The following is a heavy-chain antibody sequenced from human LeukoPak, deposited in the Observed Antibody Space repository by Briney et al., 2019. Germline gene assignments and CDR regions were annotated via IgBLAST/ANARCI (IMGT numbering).Heavy chain of an antibody. CDR2: IYYSGST. CDR1: GGSISSSSYY. Sequence: SETLSLTCTVSGGSISSSSYYWGWIRQPPGKGLEWIGSIYYSGSTYYNPSLKSRVAISVDKSENHISLKLSSVTAADTAVYYCAREGGPYRPLDYSGQGTLVTVAS. CDR3: AREGGPYRPLDY. V-gene: IGHV4-39*07. J-gene: IGHJ4*02.